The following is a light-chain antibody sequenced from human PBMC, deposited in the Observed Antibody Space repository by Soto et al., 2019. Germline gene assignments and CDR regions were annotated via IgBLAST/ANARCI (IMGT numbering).Light chain of an antibody. CDR1: SSNIGAGYD. V-gene: IGLV1-40*01. CDR3: QSYDSSLSVVV. CDR2: GNI. Sequence: QAVVTQPPSVSGAPGQRVTISCTGSSSNIGAGYDVHWYQQRPGTAPKLLIFGNINRPSGVPDRFSGSKSGTSASLAITGLQAEDEGDYYCQSYDSSLSVVVFGGGTKLTVL. J-gene: IGLJ2*01.